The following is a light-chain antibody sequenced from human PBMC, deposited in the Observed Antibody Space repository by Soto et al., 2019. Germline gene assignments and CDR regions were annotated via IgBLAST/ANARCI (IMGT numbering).Light chain of an antibody. CDR2: DAS. CDR1: QSISSW. Sequence: QSPSTLSASVGDRVTITCXAXQSISSWLAWYQQKPWKAPKLLIYDASSLESGVPSRFSGSGSGTEFTLTISSLQPDDFATYYCQQYNSYSRTFGQGTKVEIK. J-gene: IGKJ1*01. CDR3: QQYNSYSRT. V-gene: IGKV1-5*01.